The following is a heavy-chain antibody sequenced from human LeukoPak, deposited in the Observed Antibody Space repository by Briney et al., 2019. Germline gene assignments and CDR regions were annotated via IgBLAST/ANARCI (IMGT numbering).Heavy chain of an antibody. V-gene: IGHV1-18*04. CDR2: FSAYNGNT. CDR3: ARSPGRGYSYGYAFWY. D-gene: IGHD5-18*01. J-gene: IGHJ4*02. CDR1: GYTFTSYG. Sequence: ASVKVSCKASGYTFTSYGISWVRQAPGQGLEWMGWFSAYNGNTNYAQKLQGRVTMTTDTSTSTAYMELRSLRSDDTAVYYCARSPGRGYSYGYAFWYWGQGTLVTASS.